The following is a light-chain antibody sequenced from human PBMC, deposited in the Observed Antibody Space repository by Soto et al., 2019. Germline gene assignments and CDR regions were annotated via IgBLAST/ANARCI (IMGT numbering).Light chain of an antibody. CDR1: QSVSRN. CDR3: QQRTNWPPLFT. Sequence: EIVLTQSPATLSLSPGERATLSCRASQSVSRNLAWYQQKPGQAPRLLIYDASNRATGIPARFSGSGSGTDFTLSISSLDPEDFAVYYCQQRTNWPPLFTFGPVTKVDIK. CDR2: DAS. J-gene: IGKJ3*01. V-gene: IGKV3-11*01.